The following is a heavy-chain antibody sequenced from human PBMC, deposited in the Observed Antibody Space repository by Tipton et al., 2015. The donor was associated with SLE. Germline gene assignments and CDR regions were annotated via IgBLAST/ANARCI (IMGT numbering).Heavy chain of an antibody. CDR1: GFTFSDYY. D-gene: IGHD3-22*01. Sequence: SLRLSCAAPGFTFSDYYMSWIRQAPGKGLEWVSYISSSSSYTNYADSVKGRFTISRDNSKNSLYLQMTSLRAEDTAVYYCARDREDSSCFFAQGSFGIWGQGSMVAVSS. CDR3: ARDREDSSCFFAQGSFGI. CDR2: ISSSSSYT. J-gene: IGHJ3*02. V-gene: IGHV3-11*06.